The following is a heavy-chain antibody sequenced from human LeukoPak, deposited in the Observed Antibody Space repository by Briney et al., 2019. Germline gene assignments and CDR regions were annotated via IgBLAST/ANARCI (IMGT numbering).Heavy chain of an antibody. CDR3: AKAYYYDSSGPPAD. CDR1: GFTFSSYA. V-gene: IGHV3-23*01. D-gene: IGHD3-22*01. Sequence: PGGSLRLSCAAFGFTFSSYAMSWVRQAPGKGLEWVSAISGSGGSTYYADSVKGRFTISRDNSKDTLYLQMNSLRAEDTAVYYCAKAYYYDSSGPPADWGQGTLVTVSS. J-gene: IGHJ4*02. CDR2: ISGSGGST.